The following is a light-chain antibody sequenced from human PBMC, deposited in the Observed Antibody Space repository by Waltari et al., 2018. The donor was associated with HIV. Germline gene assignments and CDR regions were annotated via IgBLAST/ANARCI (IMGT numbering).Light chain of an antibody. Sequence: QSALTQPATVPGSPGQSLTITCTLSSRYVPALSYLSWYQQNTGEAPKLILYEVNTRPSGISDRFSGSSSGNTASLTISGLQAEDEADYYCSSYPSSSVLFGGGTKLTVL. V-gene: IGLV2-14*03. J-gene: IGLJ2*01. CDR1: SRYVPALSY. CDR3: SSYPSSSVL. CDR2: EVN.